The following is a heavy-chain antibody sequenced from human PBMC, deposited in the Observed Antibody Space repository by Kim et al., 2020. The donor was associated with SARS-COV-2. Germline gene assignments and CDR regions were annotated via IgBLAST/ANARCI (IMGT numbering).Heavy chain of an antibody. J-gene: IGHJ4*02. CDR3: ARLSLFGVIY. V-gene: IGHV4-39*01. CDR2: GST. D-gene: IGHD3-3*01. Sequence: GSTHYNPSLKSRGTIPEDPSKTQFSLKVSSVTAADTAVYYCARLSLFGVIYWGQGTLVTVSS.